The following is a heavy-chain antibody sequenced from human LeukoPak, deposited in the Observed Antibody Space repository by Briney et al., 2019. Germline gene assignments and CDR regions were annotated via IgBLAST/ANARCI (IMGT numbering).Heavy chain of an antibody. J-gene: IGHJ6*02. Sequence: SETLSLACAVYGGSFSGYYWSWIRQPPGKGLEWIGEINHSGSTNYNPSLKSRVTISVDTSKNQFSLKLSSVTAADTAVYYCARGRMPSDFWSGYPYYYYYGMDVWGQGTTVTVSS. CDR1: GGSFSGYY. D-gene: IGHD3-3*01. CDR2: INHSGST. V-gene: IGHV4-34*01. CDR3: ARGRMPSDFWSGYPYYYYYGMDV.